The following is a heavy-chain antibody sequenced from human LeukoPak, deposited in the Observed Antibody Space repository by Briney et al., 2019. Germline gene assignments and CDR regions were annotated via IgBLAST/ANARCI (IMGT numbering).Heavy chain of an antibody. CDR1: GGTFSSYA. CDR3: ARDQFGCSSTSCYFDH. J-gene: IGHJ4*02. Sequence: SVKVSCKASGGTFSSYAISWVRQAPGQGLEWMGGIIPIFGTANYAQKFQGRVTITADESTSTAYMELSSLRSEDTAVYYYARDQFGCSSTSCYFDHWGQGTLVTVSS. CDR2: IIPIFGTA. V-gene: IGHV1-69*13. D-gene: IGHD2-2*01.